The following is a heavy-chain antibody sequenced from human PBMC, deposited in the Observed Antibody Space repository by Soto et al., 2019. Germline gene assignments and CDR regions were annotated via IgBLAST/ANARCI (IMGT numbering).Heavy chain of an antibody. Sequence: GGSLRLSCAASGFTFSSYAMHWVRQAPGKGLEWVAVISYDGSNKYYADSVKGRFTISRDNSKNTLYLQMNSLRAEDTAVYYCARGTYYDFWSGPRDYYYGMDVWGQGTTVTVSS. CDR3: ARGTYYDFWSGPRDYYYGMDV. CDR1: GFTFSSYA. D-gene: IGHD3-3*01. V-gene: IGHV3-30-3*01. CDR2: ISYDGSNK. J-gene: IGHJ6*02.